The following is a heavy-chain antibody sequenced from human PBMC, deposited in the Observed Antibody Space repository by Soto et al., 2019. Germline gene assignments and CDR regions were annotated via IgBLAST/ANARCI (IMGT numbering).Heavy chain of an antibody. D-gene: IGHD2-8*01. Sequence: GGSLRLSCAASGITFSSYEMNWVRQAPGKGLGWVSYISSGGSTIYYADSVKGRFTISRDNAKNSLYLQMNSLRAEDTSVYYCARLGIVPGYFGMDVWGQGTTVTVSS. V-gene: IGHV3-48*03. CDR2: ISSGGSTI. CDR3: ARLGIVPGYFGMDV. J-gene: IGHJ6*02. CDR1: GITFSSYE.